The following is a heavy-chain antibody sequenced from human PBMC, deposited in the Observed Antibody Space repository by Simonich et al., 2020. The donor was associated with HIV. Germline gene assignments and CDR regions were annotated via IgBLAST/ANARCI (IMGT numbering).Heavy chain of an antibody. Sequence: EVQLLESGGGLVQPGGSLRLSCAASGFTFSSYAMSWVRQAPGKGLGWVSGISGRGGSTYYADSVKGRFTISRDNSKNTLYLQMNSLRAEDTAVYYCAKDRYYNFWSGYYDYWGQGTLVTVSS. D-gene: IGHD3-3*01. J-gene: IGHJ4*02. CDR1: GFTFSSYA. CDR2: ISGRGGST. CDR3: AKDRYYNFWSGYYDY. V-gene: IGHV3-23*01.